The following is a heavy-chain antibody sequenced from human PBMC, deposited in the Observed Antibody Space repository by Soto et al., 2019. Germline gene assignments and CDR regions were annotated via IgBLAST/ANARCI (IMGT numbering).Heavy chain of an antibody. J-gene: IGHJ5*02. CDR2: INAYNGNT. D-gene: IGHD6-19*01. CDR1: GYTFTSYA. CDR3: ARDWAVAGWFDP. V-gene: IGHV1-18*01. Sequence: VSVKVSCKASGYTFTSYAIHWVRQAPGQRLEWMGWINAYNGNTNYAQHLQGRVTMTTDTSTSTAYMELRSLRSDDTAVYYCARDWAVAGWFDPWGQGTLVTVSS.